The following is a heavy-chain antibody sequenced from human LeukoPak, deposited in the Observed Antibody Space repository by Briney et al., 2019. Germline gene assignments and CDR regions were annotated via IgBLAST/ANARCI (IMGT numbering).Heavy chain of an antibody. D-gene: IGHD2/OR15-2a*01. J-gene: IGHJ4*02. V-gene: IGHV1-18*01. CDR2: ISAYNGNT. Sequence: ASVKVSCKASGYTFTNYGISWVRQAPGQGLEWMGWISAYNGNTNSAQNLQARVTMTTDSSTSTAYMELRSLRSDDTAVYYCARTYSKYFSSSEFHLWGRGTLVSVSS. CDR1: GYTFTNYG. CDR3: ARTYSKYFSSSEFHL.